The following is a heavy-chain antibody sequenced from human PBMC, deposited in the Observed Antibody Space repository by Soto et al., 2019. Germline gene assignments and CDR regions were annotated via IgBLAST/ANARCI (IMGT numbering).Heavy chain of an antibody. CDR1: GFTFSSYA. CDR2: ISGSGGST. D-gene: IGHD6-13*01. J-gene: IGHJ4*02. CDR3: AKYEQQLVRGGFDY. Sequence: EVQLLESGGGLVQPGGSLRLSCAASGFTFSSYAMSWVRQAPGKGLEWVSAISGSGGSTYYADSVKGRFTISRDNSKDTLYLQMNSLRAEDTAVYYCAKYEQQLVRGGFDYWGQGTLVTVS. V-gene: IGHV3-23*01.